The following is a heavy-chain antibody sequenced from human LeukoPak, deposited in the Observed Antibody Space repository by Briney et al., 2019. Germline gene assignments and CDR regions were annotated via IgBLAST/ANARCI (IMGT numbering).Heavy chain of an antibody. D-gene: IGHD3-16*01. CDR1: GFTFSSYA. CDR2: ISYDGSNK. Sequence: GGSLRLSCAASGFTFSSYAMHWVRQAPGKGLEWVAVISYDGSNKYYADSVKGRFTISRDNPKNTLSLQRDSLRAEHTAVYYCARAHDYVWGSYCDYWGQGTLVTVSS. J-gene: IGHJ4*02. V-gene: IGHV3-30*04. CDR3: ARAHDYVWGSYCDY.